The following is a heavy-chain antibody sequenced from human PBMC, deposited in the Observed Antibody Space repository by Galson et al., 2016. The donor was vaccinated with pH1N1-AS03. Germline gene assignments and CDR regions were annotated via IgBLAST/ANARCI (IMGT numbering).Heavy chain of an antibody. CDR2: ISFDGTNK. D-gene: IGHD3-16*02. J-gene: IGHJ2*01. Sequence: SLRLSCAASGFTISNFGMLWVRQAPGQGLEWVAIISFDGTNKYYADSVKGRFTISRDNSKNTLYLQMNSLRAEDTAVYYCARDRHYYDYIWGTYRYDWYFDLWGRGTLVTVSS. V-gene: IGHV3-30*03. CDR3: ARDRHYYDYIWGTYRYDWYFDL. CDR1: GFTISNFG.